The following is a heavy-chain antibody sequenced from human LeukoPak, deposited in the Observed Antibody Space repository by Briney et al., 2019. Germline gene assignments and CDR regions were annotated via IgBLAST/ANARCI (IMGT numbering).Heavy chain of an antibody. CDR3: ARGRNSGFDY. CDR1: GGSISSGGYS. V-gene: IGHV4-30-2*01. CDR2: IYHSGST. Sequence: SETLSLTCAVSGGSISSGGYSWSWIRQPPGKGLECIGYIYHSGSTYYNPSLKSRVTISVDRSKNQFSLQLNSVTPEDTAVYYCARGRNSGFDYWGQGTLVTVSS. J-gene: IGHJ4*02. D-gene: IGHD6-19*01.